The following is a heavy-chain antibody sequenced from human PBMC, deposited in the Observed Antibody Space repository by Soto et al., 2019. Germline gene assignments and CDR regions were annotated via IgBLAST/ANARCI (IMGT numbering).Heavy chain of an antibody. CDR3: VRVAYGDLGG. CDR2: IKSDGSDT. D-gene: IGHD4-17*01. Sequence: EVQLVESGGGLVQPGGSLRLSCAASGFTFSSYWMHWVRQAPGKGLVWVSRIKSDGSDTSYADSVKGRFTISRDNAKNTLYLQMSSMRAEDTAVYYIVRVAYGDLGGWGQGTLVNVSS. CDR1: GFTFSSYW. V-gene: IGHV3-74*01. J-gene: IGHJ4*02.